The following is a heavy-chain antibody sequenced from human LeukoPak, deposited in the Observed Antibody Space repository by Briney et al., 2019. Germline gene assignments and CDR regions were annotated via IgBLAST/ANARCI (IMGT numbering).Heavy chain of an antibody. J-gene: IGHJ6*02. CDR2: INPSGGST. D-gene: IGHD3-16*01. CDR3: ARGGGVSYYYYGMDV. CDR1: GYTFTSYY. V-gene: IGHV1-46*01. Sequence: AASVKVSCKASGYTFTSYYMHWVRQAPGQGLEWMGIINPSGGSTSYAQKFQGRVTMTRDTSTSTAYMELSSLRSEDTAVYYCARGGGVSYYYYGMDVWGQGTTVTVSS.